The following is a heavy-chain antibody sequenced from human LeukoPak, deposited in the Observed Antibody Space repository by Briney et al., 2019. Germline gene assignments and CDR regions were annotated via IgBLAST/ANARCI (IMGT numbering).Heavy chain of an antibody. CDR2: ISTTSTYT. D-gene: IGHD3-10*01. CDR1: GFTFTTYY. V-gene: IGHV3-11*05. Sequence: GGSLRPSCAASGFTFTTYYMSWIRQAPGKGLEWVSYISTTSTYTNYADSVKGRFTISRDSAKNSVFLQMDSLRAEDTAVYYCARENTYGSGTYYYYGIDVWGQGTTVTVSS. J-gene: IGHJ6*02. CDR3: ARENTYGSGTYYYYGIDV.